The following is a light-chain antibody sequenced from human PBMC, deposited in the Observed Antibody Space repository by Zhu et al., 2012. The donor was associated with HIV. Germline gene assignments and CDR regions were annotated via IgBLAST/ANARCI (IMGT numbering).Light chain of an antibody. J-gene: IGKJ1*01. CDR3: QQYSDWPPWT. Sequence: EIVLTQSPATLPMPPGGRATLSCRASQSVDSKLAWYQQRRGQAPRLLIYDASTRATGIPTRFSGSGSGTEFTLTISNMQSEDFAVYYCQQYSDWPPWTFGLGTKVEIK. CDR1: QSVDSK. V-gene: IGKV3-15*01. CDR2: DAS.